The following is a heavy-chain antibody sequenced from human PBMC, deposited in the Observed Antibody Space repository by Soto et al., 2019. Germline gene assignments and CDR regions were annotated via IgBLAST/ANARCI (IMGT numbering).Heavy chain of an antibody. J-gene: IGHJ4*02. V-gene: IGHV3-66*01. CDR2: IYSDGST. D-gene: IGHD2-2*01. CDR1: GLNVRDNH. CDR3: TSSTAFDY. Sequence: EVQVVESGGDLVQPGGSLRLSCAASGLNVRDNHMSWVRQAPGKGLEWDSIIYSDGSTYYADSVKGRFTISRDNSKNTLFLQMNSLRAEETAIYYCTSSTAFDYWGQGTLVTVSS.